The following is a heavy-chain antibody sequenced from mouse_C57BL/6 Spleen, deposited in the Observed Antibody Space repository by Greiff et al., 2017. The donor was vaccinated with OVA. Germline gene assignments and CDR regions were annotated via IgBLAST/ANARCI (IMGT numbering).Heavy chain of an antibody. D-gene: IGHD1-1*01. CDR3: ARPSITTVPAWFAY. V-gene: IGHV1-22*01. CDR1: GYTFTDYN. Sequence: EVQLQQSGPELVKPGASVKMSCKASGYTFTDYNMHWVKQSHGKSLEWIGYINPNNGGTSYNQKFKGKATLTVNKSSSTAYMELRSLTSEDSAVYYCARPSITTVPAWFAYWGQGTLVTVSA. J-gene: IGHJ3*01. CDR2: INPNNGGT.